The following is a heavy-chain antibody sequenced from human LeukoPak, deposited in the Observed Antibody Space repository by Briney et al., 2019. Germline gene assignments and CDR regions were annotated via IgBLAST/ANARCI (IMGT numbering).Heavy chain of an antibody. CDR1: GFTFSSYS. J-gene: IGHJ4*02. D-gene: IGHD5-18*01. V-gene: IGHV3-21*01. Sequence: GGALRLSCSASGFTFSSYSMNWFGQAPGRGLEGVSSISSSSSYIYYADSVKGRFIISRDNAKNSLYLQMNSLRAEDTAVYYCARGVSYGYLVVYWGQGTLVTVSS. CDR3: ARGVSYGYLVVY. CDR2: ISSSSSYI.